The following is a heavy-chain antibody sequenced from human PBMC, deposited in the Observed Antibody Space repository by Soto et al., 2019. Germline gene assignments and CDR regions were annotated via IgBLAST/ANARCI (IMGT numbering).Heavy chain of an antibody. Sequence: VKVSCKAAGFTFSTSAVQLVRQARGQRPEWMGWIVGGSGNTNYAQNSQERVIITRDMSTSTVYMELSSLRSDDTAVYFCAARRSGLYAMDVWGQGTTVTVSS. J-gene: IGHJ6*02. CDR1: GFTFSTSA. V-gene: IGHV1-58*01. CDR3: AARRSGLYAMDV. CDR2: IVGGSGNT. D-gene: IGHD1-26*01.